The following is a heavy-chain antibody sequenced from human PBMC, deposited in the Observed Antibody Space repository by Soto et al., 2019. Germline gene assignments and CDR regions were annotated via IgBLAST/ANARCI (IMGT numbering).Heavy chain of an antibody. Sequence: QVQLVQSGAEVKKPGSSVKVSCKASGGTFSSYAISWVRQAPGQGLEWMGGIIPIFGTANYAKKFQGRVTITADESTSTAYMELSSLRSEDTAVYYCASTYSSSAKGIYYYGMDVWGQGTTVTVSS. CDR2: IIPIFGTA. CDR1: GGTFSSYA. D-gene: IGHD6-6*01. V-gene: IGHV1-69*01. CDR3: ASTYSSSAKGIYYYGMDV. J-gene: IGHJ6*02.